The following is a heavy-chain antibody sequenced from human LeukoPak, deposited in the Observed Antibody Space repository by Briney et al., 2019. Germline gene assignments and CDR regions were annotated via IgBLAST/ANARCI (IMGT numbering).Heavy chain of an antibody. J-gene: IGHJ5*02. CDR3: ATQQCSGGSCYSRAIWFDP. D-gene: IGHD2-15*01. CDR1: GGSISSSSYY. CDR2: MYHSGNT. V-gene: IGHV4-39*01. Sequence: SETLSLTCTVSGGSISSSSYYWGWIRQPPGKGLEWIASMYHSGNTYYNPSLKSRVTVSVDTSKNQFSLKLNSVTAADTAVYYRATQQCSGGSCYSRAIWFDPWGQGTLVTVSS.